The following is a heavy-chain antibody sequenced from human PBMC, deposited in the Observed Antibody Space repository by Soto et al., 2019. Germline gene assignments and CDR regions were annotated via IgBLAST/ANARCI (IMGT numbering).Heavy chain of an antibody. CDR1: GYTFTSYG. Sequence: ASVKVSCKASGYTFTSYGISWVRQAPGQGLEWMGWISAYNGNTNYAQKLQGRVTMTTDTSTSTAYMELRSLRSDDTAVYYCARGAAAGTDTDAFDIWGQGTMVTVSS. V-gene: IGHV1-18*01. CDR3: ARGAAAGTDTDAFDI. J-gene: IGHJ3*02. CDR2: ISAYNGNT. D-gene: IGHD6-13*01.